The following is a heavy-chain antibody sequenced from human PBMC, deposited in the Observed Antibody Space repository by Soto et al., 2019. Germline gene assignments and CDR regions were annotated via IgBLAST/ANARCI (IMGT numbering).Heavy chain of an antibody. CDR2: ISGSGGST. CDR1: GFTFISYA. V-gene: IGHV3-23*01. Sequence: VGSLRLSCAASGFTFISYAMSWVRQAPGKGLEWVSAISGSGGSTYYADSVKGRFTISRDNSKNTLYLQMNSLRAEDTAVYYCAKDGRRGYCSSTSCPRGFDYWGQGTLVTVSS. J-gene: IGHJ4*02. D-gene: IGHD2-2*01. CDR3: AKDGRRGYCSSTSCPRGFDY.